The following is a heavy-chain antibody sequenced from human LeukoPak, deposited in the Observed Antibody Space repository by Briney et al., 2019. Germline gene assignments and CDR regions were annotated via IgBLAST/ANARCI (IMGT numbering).Heavy chain of an antibody. Sequence: SVKVSCKASGGTFSSYAISWVRQAPGQGLEWMGRIIPILGIANYAQKFQGRVTITADKSTSTAYMELSSLRSEDTAVYYCASLTFMVRGVIRSAGWGQGTLVTVSS. CDR1: GGTFSSYA. CDR2: IIPILGIA. D-gene: IGHD3-10*01. CDR3: ASLTFMVRGVIRSAG. V-gene: IGHV1-69*04. J-gene: IGHJ4*02.